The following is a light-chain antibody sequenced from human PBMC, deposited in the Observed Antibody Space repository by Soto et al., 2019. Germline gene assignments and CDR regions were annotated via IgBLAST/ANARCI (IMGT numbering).Light chain of an antibody. V-gene: IGKV3-20*01. J-gene: IGKJ1*01. Sequence: EIVLTQSPGTLSLSPGERATLSCRASQTISSSHLVWYQQKPGQAPRFLIYGASSRATYIPDRFSGSGSGADFTLTFIRLKPEDFAVYYCHHYDSSLRTFGPGTKLEIK. CDR3: HHYDSSLRT. CDR1: QTISSSH. CDR2: GAS.